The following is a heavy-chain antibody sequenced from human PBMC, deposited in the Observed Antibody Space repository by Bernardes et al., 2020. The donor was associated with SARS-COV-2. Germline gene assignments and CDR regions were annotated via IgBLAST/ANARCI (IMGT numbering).Heavy chain of an antibody. D-gene: IGHD1-1*01. V-gene: IGHV3-23*01. Sequence: GGTLRFSCASCGFRFISFAMSWVRKAPGKGLEWVSVISGSGGRTNYADSVMGRFTISRDNSKNTLFLQMKRLRAEDTAVYYCAKPGTDYWGQGTLVTVSA. CDR1: GFRFISFA. J-gene: IGHJ4*02. CDR2: ISGSGGRT. CDR3: AKPGTDY.